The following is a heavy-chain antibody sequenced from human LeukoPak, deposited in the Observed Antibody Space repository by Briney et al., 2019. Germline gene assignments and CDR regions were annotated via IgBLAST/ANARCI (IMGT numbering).Heavy chain of an antibody. CDR2: ISYDGSNK. CDR1: GFTFSSYA. D-gene: IGHD1-1*01. J-gene: IGHJ6*02. Sequence: PGGSLRLSSAASGFTFSSYAMHWVRQAPGKGLEWVAVISYDGSNKYYADSAKGRFTISRDNSKNTLYLQMNSLRAEDTAVYYCARYDARYGMDVWGQGTTVTVSS. CDR3: ARYDARYGMDV. V-gene: IGHV3-30-3*01.